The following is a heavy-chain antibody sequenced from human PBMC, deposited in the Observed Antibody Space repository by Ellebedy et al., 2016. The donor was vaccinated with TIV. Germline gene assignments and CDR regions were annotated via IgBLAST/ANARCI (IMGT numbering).Heavy chain of an antibody. V-gene: IGHV3-74*03. Sequence: GESLKISCAASGFSFGSYWMLWVRQPPGKGLEWVSRIKPDGSDITYADSVKGRFTISRDNAKNTQYLQMNSLRADDTAIYYCVRGGLPAAGDYWGQGTLVTVSS. J-gene: IGHJ4*02. CDR2: IKPDGSDI. D-gene: IGHD6-13*01. CDR3: VRGGLPAAGDY. CDR1: GFSFGSYW.